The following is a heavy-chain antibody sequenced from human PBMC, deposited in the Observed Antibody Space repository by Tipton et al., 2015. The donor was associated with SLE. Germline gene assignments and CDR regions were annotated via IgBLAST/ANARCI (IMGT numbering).Heavy chain of an antibody. D-gene: IGHD2-15*01. CDR1: GYTFTSYD. Sequence: QLVQSGAGVKKPGASVKVSCKASGYTFTSYDINWVRQATGQGLEWMGWMNPNSGDAGYALKFQGRVTMTRNISKSTAYMELSSLRSEDTAVYYCARRWDCSGGSCQGSFGYWGQGTLVTVSS. J-gene: IGHJ4*02. CDR3: ARRWDCSGGSCQGSFGY. V-gene: IGHV1-8*01. CDR2: MNPNSGDA.